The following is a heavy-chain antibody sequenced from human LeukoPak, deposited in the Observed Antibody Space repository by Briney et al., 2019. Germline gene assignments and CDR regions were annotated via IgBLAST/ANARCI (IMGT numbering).Heavy chain of an antibody. J-gene: IGHJ4*02. CDR3: ARLDCGGDCYVDY. CDR2: IYYSGTT. D-gene: IGHD2-21*02. CDR1: GASFTANY. Sequence: SETLSLTCTVSGASFTANYWSWLRQSPGRGLEWIGYIYYSGTTTYNPSLERRITISVDMSKTQFSLRLHSVTATDPAVYYCARLDCGGDCYVDYWGQGIVVTVSS. V-gene: IGHV4-59*08.